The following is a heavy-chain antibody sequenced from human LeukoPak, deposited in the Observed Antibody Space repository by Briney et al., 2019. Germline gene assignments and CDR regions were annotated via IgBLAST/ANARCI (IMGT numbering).Heavy chain of an antibody. CDR1: GFTFSSYA. J-gene: IGHJ4*02. Sequence: GGSLRLSCAASGFTFSSYAMSWVRQAPGKGLGWVSAISGSGGSTYYADSVKGRFTISRDNSKNTLYLQMNSLRAEDTAVYYCAKDLYYYDSSGTYFDYWGQGTLVTVSS. CDR2: ISGSGGST. CDR3: AKDLYYYDSSGTYFDY. D-gene: IGHD3-22*01. V-gene: IGHV3-23*01.